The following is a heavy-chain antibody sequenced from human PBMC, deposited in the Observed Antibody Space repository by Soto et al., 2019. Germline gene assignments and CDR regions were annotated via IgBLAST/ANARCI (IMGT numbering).Heavy chain of an antibody. CDR1: GFTFSSYY. Sequence: EVQLVESGGGLVQPGGSLRLSCAASGFTFSSYYMSWVRQAQGKGLEWVANVNGDGSEKYYVDSVNGRFTVSRDNAKNSLYLQMTSLIAEETAVDYCAKWGVAGSDYWGQGTLVTVAS. CDR3: AKWGVAGSDY. J-gene: IGHJ4*02. D-gene: IGHD2-15*01. V-gene: IGHV3-7*01. CDR2: VNGDGSEK.